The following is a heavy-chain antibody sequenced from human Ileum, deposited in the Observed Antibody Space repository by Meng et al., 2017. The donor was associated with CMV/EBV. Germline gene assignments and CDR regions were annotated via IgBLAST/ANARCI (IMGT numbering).Heavy chain of an antibody. V-gene: IGHV2-5*02. CDR2: IYWDDDK. D-gene: IGHD2-15*01. CDR1: GFSLSTSGVG. J-gene: IGHJ4*02. Sequence: GFSLSTSGVGVVWIRQPPGKALEWLALIYWDDDKRYSPSLNSRLTITKDTSKNQVVLTMTNMDPVDTATYYCAHTYCGGGSCYGFNYWGQGTLVTVSS. CDR3: AHTYCGGGSCYGFNY.